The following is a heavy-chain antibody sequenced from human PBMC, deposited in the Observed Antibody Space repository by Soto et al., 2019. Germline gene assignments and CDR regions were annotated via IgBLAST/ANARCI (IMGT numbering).Heavy chain of an antibody. Sequence: GGSLRLSCAASGFTFSSYAMSWVRQAPGKGLEWVSAISGSGGSTYYADSVKGRFTISRDNSKNTLYLQMNSLRAEDTAVYYCAKALVDPDYISGFDYWGQGTLVTVSS. CDR2: ISGSGGST. CDR3: AKALVDPDYISGFDY. D-gene: IGHD4-4*01. CDR1: GFTFSSYA. J-gene: IGHJ4*02. V-gene: IGHV3-23*01.